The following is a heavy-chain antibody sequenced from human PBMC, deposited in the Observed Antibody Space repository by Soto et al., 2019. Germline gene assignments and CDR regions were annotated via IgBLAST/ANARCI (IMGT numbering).Heavy chain of an antibody. Sequence: QVHLQQWGAGLLKPSETLSLTCAVYGGSFSGYYWSWVRQSPRKGLELIGEINHSGSTNYNPSLNSRLTISVDNTKNQFSLKLSAVTDANTALYYCIACDYGAYPRYWGQGALVTVAS. J-gene: IGHJ4*02. CDR1: GGSFSGYY. V-gene: IGHV4-34*01. CDR3: IACDYGAYPRY. D-gene: IGHD4-17*01. CDR2: INHSGST.